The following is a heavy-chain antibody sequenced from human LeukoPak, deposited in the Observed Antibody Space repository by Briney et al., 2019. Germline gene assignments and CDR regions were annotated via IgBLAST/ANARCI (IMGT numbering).Heavy chain of an antibody. CDR1: FTXXX. CDR3: ARVWFGELSFVYFDY. Sequence: FTXXXXSWVRQXPGQGLEWMGWISAYNGNTNYAQKLQGRVTMTTDTSTSTAYMELRSLRSDDTAVYYCARVWFGELSFVYFDYWGQGTLVTVSS. J-gene: IGHJ4*02. V-gene: IGHV1-18*01. CDR2: ISAYNGNT. D-gene: IGHD3-10*01.